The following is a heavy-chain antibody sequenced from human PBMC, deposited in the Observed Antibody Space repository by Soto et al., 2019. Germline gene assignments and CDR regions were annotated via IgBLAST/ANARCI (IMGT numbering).Heavy chain of an antibody. J-gene: IGHJ6*02. CDR3: ARGGKACTLGVCSFYGMDV. CDR1: GYTFTSYG. V-gene: IGHV1-18*01. D-gene: IGHD2-8*01. Sequence: QVQLVQSGAEVKKPGASVKVSCKASGYTFTSYGISWVRQAPGQGLEWMGWISAYNGNTNYAQKFQGRATMTTDTSTSTAYMELKRLRPDDPPVYYCARGGKACTLGVCSFYGMDVWGQGTTVTVTS. CDR2: ISAYNGNT.